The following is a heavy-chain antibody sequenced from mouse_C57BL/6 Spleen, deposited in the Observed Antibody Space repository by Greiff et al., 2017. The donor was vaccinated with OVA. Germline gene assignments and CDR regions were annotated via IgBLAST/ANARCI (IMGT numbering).Heavy chain of an antibody. CDR3: ARSDSSGYVGY. CDR2: INPNNGGT. Sequence: EVQLQQSGPELVKPGASVKISCKASGYTFTDYYMNWVKQSHGKSLEWIGDINPNNGGTSYNQKFKGKATLTVDKSSSTAYMELRSLTSEASAFSSCARSDSSGYVGYWGQGTTLTVSS. CDR1: GYTFTDYY. V-gene: IGHV1-26*01. J-gene: IGHJ2*01. D-gene: IGHD3-2*02.